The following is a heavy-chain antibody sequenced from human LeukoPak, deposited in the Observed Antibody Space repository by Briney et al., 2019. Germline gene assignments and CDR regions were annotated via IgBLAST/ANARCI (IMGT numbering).Heavy chain of an antibody. CDR2: IYYSGST. CDR1: GGSISSYY. Sequence: SETLSLTCTVSGGSISSYYWSWIRQPPGKGLEWIGYIYYSGSTNYNPSLKSRVTMSVDTSKNQFSLKLSSVTAADTAVYYCARDVAAAVNWFDPWGQGTLVTVSS. CDR3: ARDVAAAVNWFDP. V-gene: IGHV4-59*12. D-gene: IGHD6-13*01. J-gene: IGHJ5*02.